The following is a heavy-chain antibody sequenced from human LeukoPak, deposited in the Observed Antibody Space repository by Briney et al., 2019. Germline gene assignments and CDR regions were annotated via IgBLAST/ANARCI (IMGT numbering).Heavy chain of an antibody. Sequence: PGGCLRLSCTASGVTYSTYSMNWVRQAPGKGLEWVAVIWYFGSTKYYADSVRGRFTISRDNSKNTLNLQMNSLRAEDTAVYYCAKDLGSGYYGGGFDYWGQGTLVTVSS. D-gene: IGHD5-12*01. CDR2: IWYFGSTK. V-gene: IGHV3-30*02. J-gene: IGHJ4*02. CDR3: AKDLGSGYYGGGFDY. CDR1: GVTYSTYS.